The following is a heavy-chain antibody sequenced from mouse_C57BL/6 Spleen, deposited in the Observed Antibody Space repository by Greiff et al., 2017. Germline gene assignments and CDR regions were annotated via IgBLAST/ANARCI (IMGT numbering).Heavy chain of an antibody. Sequence: EVQLQESGAELVKPGASVKLSCTASGFNIKDYYMHWVKQRTEQGLEWIGRIDPDDGDTKYAPKFQGKATLTADTSSNTAYLQLSSLTSEDTAVYNCARAMDTTGAMDYWGQGTSVTVSS. CDR1: GFNIKDYY. D-gene: IGHD2-2*01. CDR2: IDPDDGDT. CDR3: ARAMDTTGAMDY. J-gene: IGHJ4*01. V-gene: IGHV14-2*01.